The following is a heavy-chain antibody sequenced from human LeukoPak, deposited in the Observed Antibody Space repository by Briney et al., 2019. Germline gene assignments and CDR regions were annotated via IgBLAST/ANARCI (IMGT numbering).Heavy chain of an antibody. J-gene: IGHJ3*02. V-gene: IGHV3-23*01. CDR2: ISGGAGIT. CDR1: GFTFSTYA. D-gene: IGHD6-13*01. CDR3: ARGPYSSSWYAFDI. Sequence: GGSLRLSCAASGFTFSTYAMSWVRQAPGRGLERVSAISGGAGITWYADTVKGRFTISRDTSKNTLFLQINSLRADDTAVYYCARGPYSSSWYAFDIWGQGTMVTVSS.